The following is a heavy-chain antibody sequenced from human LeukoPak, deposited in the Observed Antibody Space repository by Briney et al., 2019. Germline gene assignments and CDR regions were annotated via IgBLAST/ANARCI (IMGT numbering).Heavy chain of an antibody. V-gene: IGHV3-7*04. Sequence: GGSLRLSCAASGFTFSSYWMSWVRQAPGKGLEWVANIKQGGSEEQYVDSVKGRFAISRDNAENSLYLQMNSLKAEDTAVYYCERFTRSGDSVYWGQGTLVTVSS. CDR2: IKQGGSEE. CDR1: GFTFSSYW. J-gene: IGHJ4*02. D-gene: IGHD7-27*01. CDR3: ERFTRSGDSVY.